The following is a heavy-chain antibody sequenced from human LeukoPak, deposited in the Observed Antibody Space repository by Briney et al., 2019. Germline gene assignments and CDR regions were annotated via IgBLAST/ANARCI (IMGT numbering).Heavy chain of an antibody. V-gene: IGHV4-38-2*02. CDR2: IYHSGGT. Sequence: SETLSLTCTVSGYSISSGYYWGWIRQPPGKGLEWIGSIYHSGGTYYNPSLKSRVTISVDTSKNQFSLKLSSVTAADTAVYYCARAGQEYCSSTSCYSDYYYYMDVWGKGTTVTVSS. J-gene: IGHJ6*03. D-gene: IGHD2-2*01. CDR3: ARAGQEYCSSTSCYSDYYYYMDV. CDR1: GYSISSGYY.